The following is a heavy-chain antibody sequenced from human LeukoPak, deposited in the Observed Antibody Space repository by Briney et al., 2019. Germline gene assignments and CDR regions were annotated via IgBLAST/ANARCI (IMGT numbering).Heavy chain of an antibody. D-gene: IGHD6-13*01. V-gene: IGHV1-8*02. CDR2: MNPNSGNT. CDR3: ARGVVPSERYSSSWYIG. J-gene: IGHJ4*02. Sequence: GASVKVSCKASGYTFTSYYMHWVRQATGQGLEWMGWMNPNSGNTGYAQKFQGRVTMTRNTSISTAYMELSSLRSEDTAVYYCARGVVPSERYSSSWYIGWGQGTLVTVSS. CDR1: GYTFTSYY.